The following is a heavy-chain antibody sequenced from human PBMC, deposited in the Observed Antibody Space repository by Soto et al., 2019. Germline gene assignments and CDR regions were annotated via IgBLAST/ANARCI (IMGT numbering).Heavy chain of an antibody. CDR1: GDTFSRST. CDR2: IIPVFGAT. Sequence: QVQLVQSGADVKKPGSSVKVSCKASGDTFSRSTFSWVRQAPGQGLEWMGGIIPVFGATNYAQKFQGRVSITADESTSTAYMELTSLRSEDTAVYYCARLYSSSAELKMDVWGQGTTVTVSS. D-gene: IGHD6-6*01. V-gene: IGHV1-69*01. CDR3: ARLYSSSAELKMDV. J-gene: IGHJ6*02.